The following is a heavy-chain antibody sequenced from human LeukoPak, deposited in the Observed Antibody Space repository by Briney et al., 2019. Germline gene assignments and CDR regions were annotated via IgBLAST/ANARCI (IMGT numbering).Heavy chain of an antibody. Sequence: PGGSLRLSCAASGFTFSSYAMHWVRQAPGKGLEWVAVISYDGSNKYYADSVKGRFTISRDNSKNTLYLQMNSLRAEDTAVYYCARKYSSSWDYWGQGTLVTVSS. V-gene: IGHV3-30-3*01. CDR2: ISYDGSNK. CDR1: GFTFSSYA. J-gene: IGHJ4*02. D-gene: IGHD6-6*01. CDR3: ARKYSSSWDY.